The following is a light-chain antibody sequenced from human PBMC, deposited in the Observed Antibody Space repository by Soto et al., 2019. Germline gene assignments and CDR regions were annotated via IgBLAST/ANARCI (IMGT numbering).Light chain of an antibody. J-gene: IGLJ1*01. V-gene: IGLV2-8*01. CDR3: SSYAGSSNV. Sequence: LAQPLSVSVALGQTARITCGGNNIGSKNVHWYQQHPGKAPKLMIYEVNKRPSGVPDRFSGSKSGNTASLTVSGLQAEDEADYYCSSYAGSSNVFGTGTKVT. CDR2: EVN. CDR1: NIGSKN.